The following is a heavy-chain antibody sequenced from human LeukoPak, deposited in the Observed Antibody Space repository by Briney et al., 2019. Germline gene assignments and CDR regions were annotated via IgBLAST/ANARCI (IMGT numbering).Heavy chain of an antibody. J-gene: IGHJ4*02. Sequence: QSGGSLRLSCAASGFTFRSYSMNWVRQAPGKGLEWISYISSTGSTIYYADSVKGRFTISRDNAKNSLYLQMNSLRDEGTAVYYCARESIPLDYWGQGILVTVSS. V-gene: IGHV3-48*02. CDR2: ISSTGSTI. D-gene: IGHD2-21*01. CDR1: GFTFRSYS. CDR3: ARESIPLDY.